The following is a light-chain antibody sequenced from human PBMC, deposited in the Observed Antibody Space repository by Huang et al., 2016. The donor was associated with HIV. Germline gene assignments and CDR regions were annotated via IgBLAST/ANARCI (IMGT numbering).Light chain of an antibody. CDR3: QKYDSAPRT. CDR1: QVMCNS. Sequence: DIQMTQSPSSLSAFVGATVTITCRASQVMCNSLALYQQKPGRPPKLLSYVASTLQSGGPSRFSGSGSGTDFTLTISNRQTEDFATYYCQKYDSAPRTFGQGTRV. CDR2: VAS. J-gene: IGKJ1*01. V-gene: IGKV1-27*01.